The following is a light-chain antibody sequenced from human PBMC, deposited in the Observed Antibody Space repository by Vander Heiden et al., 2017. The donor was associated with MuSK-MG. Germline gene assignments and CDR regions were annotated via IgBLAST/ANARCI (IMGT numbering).Light chain of an antibody. V-gene: IGKV4-1*01. CDR1: QSLFHSDNSKDF. CDR2: WAS. J-gene: IGKJ3*01. CDR3: QQYLSAPLT. Sequence: TKCPCSISVSLGGRATINCKASQSLFHSDNSKDFLAWYHQKPGQPPKLLMSWASTRESGVPDRFSGSGSGTDFTLTSSSLQAEDVAVYSCQQYLSAPLTLGPGTRVDIK.